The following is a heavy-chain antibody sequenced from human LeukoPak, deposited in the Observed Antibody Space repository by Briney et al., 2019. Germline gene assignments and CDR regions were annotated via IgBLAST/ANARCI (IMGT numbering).Heavy chain of an antibody. CDR2: INHSGST. CDR1: GGSFSGYY. D-gene: IGHD6-13*01. J-gene: IGHJ4*02. Sequence: PSETLSLTCAVYGGSFSGYYWSWIRQPPGKGLEWIGEINHSGSTSYNPSLKSRVTISVDTSKNQFSLKLSSVTAADTAVYYCARGRDYNSYSSTRGYYFDYWGQGTLVTVSS. CDR3: ARGRDYNSYSSTRGYYFDY. V-gene: IGHV4-34*01.